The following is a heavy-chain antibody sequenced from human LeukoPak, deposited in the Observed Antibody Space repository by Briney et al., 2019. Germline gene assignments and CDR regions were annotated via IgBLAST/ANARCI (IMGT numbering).Heavy chain of an antibody. CDR3: ARPGQRDAFDI. CDR2: IKEDGSEK. Sequence: PGGSLRLSCAASGFIFSNYWMSWVRQAPGKGLEWVANIKEDGSEKHYVDSAKGRLTISRDNAKNSLYLQMNSLRAEDTAVYYCARPGQRDAFDIWGQGTMVTVSS. V-gene: IGHV3-7*01. J-gene: IGHJ3*02. D-gene: IGHD1-1*01. CDR1: GFIFSNYW.